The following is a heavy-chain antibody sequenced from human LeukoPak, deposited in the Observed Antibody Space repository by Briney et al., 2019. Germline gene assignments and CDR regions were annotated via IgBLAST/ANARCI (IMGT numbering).Heavy chain of an antibody. J-gene: IGHJ4*02. Sequence: ASVKVSCKAXGYTFTSYXXXXXXXXPGQGLEWMGIINPSGGSTSYAQKFQGRVTXXXDTSTSTVYMELSSLRSEDTAVYYCASNRVSAFDYWGQGTLVTVSS. CDR1: GYTFTSYX. V-gene: IGHV1-46*01. CDR2: INPSGGST. CDR3: ASNRVSAFDY.